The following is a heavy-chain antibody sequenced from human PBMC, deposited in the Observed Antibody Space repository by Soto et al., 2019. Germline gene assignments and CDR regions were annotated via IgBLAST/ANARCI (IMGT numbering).Heavy chain of an antibody. CDR1: GGTFSSYA. J-gene: IGHJ4*02. D-gene: IGHD2-8*02. CDR3: ARKIPGTGGFDY. CDR2: IIPIFGTA. Sequence: SVKVSCKASGGTFSSYAISWVRQAPGQGLEWMGGIIPIFGTANYAQKFQGRVTITTDTSMRTAYMEVSSLRSEDTAVYYCARKIPGTGGFDYWGQGILVTVSS. V-gene: IGHV1-69*05.